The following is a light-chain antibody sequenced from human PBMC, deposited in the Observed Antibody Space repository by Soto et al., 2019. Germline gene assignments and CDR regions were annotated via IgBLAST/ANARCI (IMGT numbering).Light chain of an antibody. CDR2: GAS. CDR1: QSVSSSY. Sequence: EIVLTQSPATLSLSPGERATLSCRASQSVSSSYVAWYNQTPGQAPRLLIYGASSEATGIPDRFSGRGSGTDFTLTISSLEPEDFAVYYWQQYGSSPYNFGQGTKLESK. CDR3: QQYGSSPYN. V-gene: IGKV3-20*01. J-gene: IGKJ2*01.